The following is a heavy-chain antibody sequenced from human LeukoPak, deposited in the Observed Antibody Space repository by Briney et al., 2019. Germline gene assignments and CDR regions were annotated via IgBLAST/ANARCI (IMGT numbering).Heavy chain of an antibody. D-gene: IGHD4-23*01. CDR1: GFTFSSYG. Sequence: AGGSLRLSCAASGFTFSSYGMHWVRQAPGKGLEWVAVIWYDGSNKYYADSVKGRFTISRDNSKNTLYLQMNSLRAEDTAVYYCARDYGGSPRQHWGQGTLVTVSS. CDR2: IWYDGSNK. V-gene: IGHV3-33*08. J-gene: IGHJ1*01. CDR3: ARDYGGSPRQH.